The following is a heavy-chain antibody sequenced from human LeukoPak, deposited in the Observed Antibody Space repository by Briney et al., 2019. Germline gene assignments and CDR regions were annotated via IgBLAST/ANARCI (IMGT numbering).Heavy chain of an antibody. CDR2: TTSDGSGA. J-gene: IGHJ4*02. CDR1: GFSFSDYW. D-gene: IGHD5-12*01. Sequence: QPGGSLRLSCAASGFSFSDYWMQWVRQAPGKGLVWISRTTSDGSGANYADSVKGRFTISRDNAKNTLYLQMNSLRAEDTAVYYCARALKYNSGYDWGGDYWGQGTLVTVSS. CDR3: ARALKYNSGYDWGGDY. V-gene: IGHV3-74*01.